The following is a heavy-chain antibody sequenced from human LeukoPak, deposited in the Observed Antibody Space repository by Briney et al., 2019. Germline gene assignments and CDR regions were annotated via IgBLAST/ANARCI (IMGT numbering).Heavy chain of an antibody. CDR2: IFTSSSTI. D-gene: IGHD1-1*01. CDR1: GFTFSSYS. J-gene: IGHJ6*02. CDR3: ARDGTTDYYYGMDV. Sequence: PGRSLRLSCAASGFTFSSYSMTWVRQAPGKGLEWVSYIFTSSSTIYYADSVKGRFTISRDNAKNSLYLQMNSLRAEDTAVYYCARDGTTDYYYGMDVWGHGTTVTVSS. V-gene: IGHV3-48*01.